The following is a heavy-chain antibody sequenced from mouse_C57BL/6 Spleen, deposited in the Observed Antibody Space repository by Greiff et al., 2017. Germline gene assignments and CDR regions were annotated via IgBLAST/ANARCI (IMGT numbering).Heavy chain of an antibody. CDR3: ARVDAYEGFAY. J-gene: IGHJ3*01. D-gene: IGHD2-2*01. V-gene: IGHV1-78*01. CDR1: GYTFTDHT. CDR2: IYPGDGST. Sequence: QVQLQQSDAELVKPGASVKISCKASGYTFTDHTIHWVKQRPGKGLEWIGQIYPGDGSTNYNGKFKGKATLTADKSSSTAYMQLSSLTSEDSAVYFCARVDAYEGFAYWGQGTLVTVSA.